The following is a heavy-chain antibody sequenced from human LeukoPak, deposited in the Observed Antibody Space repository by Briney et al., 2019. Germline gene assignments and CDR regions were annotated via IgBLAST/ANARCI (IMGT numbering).Heavy chain of an antibody. CDR1: GFIFSRYW. CDR2: INGDGSTL. Sequence: GGSLRLSCAASGFIFSRYWMHWVRQAPGKGLVWVSRINGDGSTLSYADSVKGRFTISRDNAKNTLYLQMNSLRVEDTAVYFCAARKVRGVWFYLDYWGQGTLVTVSS. CDR3: AARKVRGVWFYLDY. D-gene: IGHD3-10*01. J-gene: IGHJ4*02. V-gene: IGHV3-74*01.